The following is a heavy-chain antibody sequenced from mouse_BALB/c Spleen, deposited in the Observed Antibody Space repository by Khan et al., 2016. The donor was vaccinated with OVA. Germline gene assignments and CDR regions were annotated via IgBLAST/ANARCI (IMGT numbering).Heavy chain of an antibody. D-gene: IGHD2-14*01. CDR3: AREGAYYRSDGWFAY. J-gene: IGHJ3*01. Sequence: QVQLKQSGAELARPGASVKMSCKASGYTFTTYTIHWVKQRPGQGLEWIAYIIPSNDYTNYNQKFKDRATLTADKSSSTAYMQLSSLTSEDSAVYYCAREGAYYRSDGWFAYWGQGTLVTVSA. V-gene: IGHV1-4*01. CDR2: IIPSNDYT. CDR1: GYTFTTYT.